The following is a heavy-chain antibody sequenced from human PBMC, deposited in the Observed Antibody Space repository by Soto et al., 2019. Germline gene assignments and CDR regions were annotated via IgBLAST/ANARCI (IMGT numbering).Heavy chain of an antibody. CDR3: ARLLAHGGSWRFDY. CDR1: GGSISSYY. J-gene: IGHJ4*02. CDR2: IYYSGST. Sequence: TSETLSLTCTVSGGSISSYYWSWIRQPPGKGLEWIGYIYYSGSTNYNPSLKSRVTISVDTSKNQFSLKLSSVTAADTAVYYCARLLAHGGSWRFDYWGQGTLVTVSS. D-gene: IGHD2-15*01. V-gene: IGHV4-59*08.